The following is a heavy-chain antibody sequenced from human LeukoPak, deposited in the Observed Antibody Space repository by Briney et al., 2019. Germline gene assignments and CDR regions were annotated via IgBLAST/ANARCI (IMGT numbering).Heavy chain of an antibody. J-gene: IGHJ6*03. Sequence: GGSLRLSCAASGFTVSSNYMSCVRQAPGRGLEWVSVIYSGGNTYYADSVKGRFTISRDNSKNTLYLQVNSLRAEDTAVYYCARTIRGYYDTTGYGSLYYYYYMDVWGKGTTVTVSS. D-gene: IGHD3-22*01. CDR2: IYSGGNT. CDR3: ARTIRGYYDTTGYGSLYYYYYMDV. CDR1: GFTVSSNY. V-gene: IGHV3-53*01.